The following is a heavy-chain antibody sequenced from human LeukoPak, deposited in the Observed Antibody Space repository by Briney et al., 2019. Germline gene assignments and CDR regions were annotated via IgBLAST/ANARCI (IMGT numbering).Heavy chain of an antibody. D-gene: IGHD3-22*01. CDR2: INPNSGGT. J-gene: IGHJ3*02. CDR1: GYTFTGYY. Sequence: GASVKVSCKASGYTFTGYYMHWVRQAPGQGLEWMGWINPNSGGTNYAQKFQGRVTMTRDTSISTAYMELSRLRSDDTAVYYCARSAQYYYDSSGYYGGSAFDIWGQGTMVTVSS. V-gene: IGHV1-2*02. CDR3: ARSAQYYYDSSGYYGGSAFDI.